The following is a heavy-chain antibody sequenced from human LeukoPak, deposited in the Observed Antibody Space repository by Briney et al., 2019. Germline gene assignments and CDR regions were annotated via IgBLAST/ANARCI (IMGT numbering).Heavy chain of an antibody. CDR1: GFTFSSYA. J-gene: IGHJ4*02. D-gene: IGHD1-26*01. V-gene: IGHV3-23*01. CDR3: AKETEEAGEYYFDY. CDR2: ISDSGDST. Sequence: GGSLRLSCAASGFTFSSYAMSWVRQAPGKGLEWVSGISDSGDSTYYADSVKGRFTISRDNSKNTLYLQMNSLRAEDTAVYYCAKETEEAGEYYFDYWGQGTLVTVSS.